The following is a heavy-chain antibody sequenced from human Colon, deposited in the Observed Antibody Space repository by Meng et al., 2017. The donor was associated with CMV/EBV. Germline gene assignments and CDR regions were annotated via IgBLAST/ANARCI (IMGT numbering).Heavy chain of an antibody. J-gene: IGHJ4*02. Sequence: SVKVTCKASGGTFSSYAISWVRQAPGQGLEWMGGIIPILGIANYAQKFQGRVTITADKSTSKAYMELSSLRSEDTAVYYCASIAARREVSDYWGQGTLVTVSS. D-gene: IGHD6-6*01. CDR2: IIPILGIA. CDR1: GGTFSSYA. CDR3: ASIAARREVSDY. V-gene: IGHV1-69*10.